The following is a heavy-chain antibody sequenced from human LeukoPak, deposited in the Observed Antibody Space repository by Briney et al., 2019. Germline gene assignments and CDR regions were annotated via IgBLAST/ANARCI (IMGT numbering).Heavy chain of an antibody. D-gene: IGHD3-9*01. CDR3: ARLRYFDWSFDY. CDR1: GGSISSSNC. V-gene: IGHV4-4*02. Sequence: TSGTLPLTCAVSGGSISSSNCWSWVRQPPGKGLEWIGEIYHSGSTNYNPSLKSRVTISVDKSKNQFSLKLSSVTAADTAVYYCARLRYFDWSFDYWGQGTLVTVSS. CDR2: IYHSGST. J-gene: IGHJ4*02.